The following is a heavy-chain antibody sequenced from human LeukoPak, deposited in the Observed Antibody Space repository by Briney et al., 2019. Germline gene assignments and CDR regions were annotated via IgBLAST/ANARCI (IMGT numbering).Heavy chain of an antibody. CDR1: GFTFSSYS. Sequence: GGSLRLSCAASGFTFSSYSMNWVRQAPGKGLEWVSYISSSNSYIYYADSVKGRFTVSRDNAKNSVYLQMNSLRAEDTAVYYCARDSGLLEWLPDSDLWGQGTLVTVSS. J-gene: IGHJ5*02. D-gene: IGHD3-3*01. V-gene: IGHV3-21*05. CDR2: ISSSNSYI. CDR3: ARDSGLLEWLPDSDL.